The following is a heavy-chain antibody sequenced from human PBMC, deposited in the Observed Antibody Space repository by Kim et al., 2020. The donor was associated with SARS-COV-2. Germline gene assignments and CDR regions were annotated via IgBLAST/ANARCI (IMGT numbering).Heavy chain of an antibody. D-gene: IGHD3-10*01. Sequence: ANSVRRRIIMSRDHAKNLRYLQMSSLRADDTAMYYCARDLSLGRPGGFDYWGQGTLVTVSS. CDR3: ARDLSLGRPGGFDY. V-gene: IGHV3-21*01. J-gene: IGHJ4*02.